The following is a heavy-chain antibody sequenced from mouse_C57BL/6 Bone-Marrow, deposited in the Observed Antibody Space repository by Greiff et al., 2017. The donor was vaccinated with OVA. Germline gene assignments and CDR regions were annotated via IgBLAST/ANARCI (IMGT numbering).Heavy chain of an antibody. CDR2: ISYDGSN. CDR3: ARERYYGSSPWFAY. D-gene: IGHD1-1*01. J-gene: IGHJ3*01. V-gene: IGHV3-6*01. Sequence: EVQVVESGPGLVKPSQSLSLTCSVTGYSITSGYYWNWIRQFPGNKLEWMGYISYDGSNNYNPSLKNRISITLDTSKNQFFLKLNSVTTEDTATYYCARERYYGSSPWFAYWGQGTLVTVSA. CDR1: GYSITSGYY.